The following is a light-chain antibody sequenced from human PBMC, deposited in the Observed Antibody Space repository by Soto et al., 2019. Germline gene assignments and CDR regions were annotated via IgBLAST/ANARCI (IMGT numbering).Light chain of an antibody. Sequence: QSVLTQTPSVSGAPGQRFTISCTGSISNFGAGYDVNWYHQLPGTAPKLLIYGTTNRPSGVPDRFSGSKSGTSASLAITGLQAEVEADYYCKSYDSSLSAYVFGTGTKVTVL. CDR3: KSYDSSLSAYV. CDR2: GTT. V-gene: IGLV1-40*01. CDR1: ISNFGAGYD. J-gene: IGLJ1*01.